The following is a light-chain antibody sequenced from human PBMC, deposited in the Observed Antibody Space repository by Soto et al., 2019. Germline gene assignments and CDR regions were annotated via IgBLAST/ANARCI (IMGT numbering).Light chain of an antibody. Sequence: DIQMTQSPSSLSSSVWDRFTITCLASQVINTLLAWYQQKPGKVPELLIYYAPSLQSGVPSRFSGSGSGTEFTLTISSLQPDDFATYYCQQYNSYSITFGQGTRLEIK. J-gene: IGKJ5*01. CDR3: QQYNSYSIT. V-gene: IGKV1D-16*01. CDR2: YAP. CDR1: QVINTL.